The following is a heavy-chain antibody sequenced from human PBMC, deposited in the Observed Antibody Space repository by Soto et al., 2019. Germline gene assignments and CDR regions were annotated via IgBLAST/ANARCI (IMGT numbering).Heavy chain of an antibody. D-gene: IGHD6-19*01. CDR1: GCTSTNAW. CDR2: IKRNRDGATT. J-gene: IGHJ5*02. V-gene: IGHV3-15*07. Sequence: EVQLVESGGALVKPGGSLRLSCGASGCTSTNAWMNWVRQAPGKGLEWVGRIKRNRDGATTDYAAPVKGIFTISRDDSKNMLYLQMNSLKTEVTALYYCTIIMVVAGRGNWCDPCGQGTLVSVSS. CDR3: TIIMVVAGRGNWCDP.